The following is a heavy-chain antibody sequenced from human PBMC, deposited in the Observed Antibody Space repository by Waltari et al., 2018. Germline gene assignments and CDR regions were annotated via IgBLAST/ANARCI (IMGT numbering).Heavy chain of an antibody. CDR1: GFSVTSNY. Sequence: EVQLVETGGGLIQPGGSLRLSCAASGFSVTSNYMNWVRQAPGKGVGWASVIYSGDNTFYADSVKGRFTISRDNAKNTVYLQMTSLRADDTAVYYCAREPSNRSGPGRGAFDIWGQGTMVTVSS. CDR3: AREPSNRSGPGRGAFDI. CDR2: IYSGDNT. D-gene: IGHD1-26*01. V-gene: IGHV3-53*02. J-gene: IGHJ3*02.